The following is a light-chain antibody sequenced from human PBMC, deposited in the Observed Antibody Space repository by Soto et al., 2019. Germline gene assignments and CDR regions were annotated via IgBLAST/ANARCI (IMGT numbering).Light chain of an antibody. CDR2: DAS. CDR1: QSVSFY. Sequence: EIVLTQSPATLSLSPGERATLSCRASQSVSFYLAWYQQKPGQAPRLLIYDASTRATGIPARFSGSGSGTDFTLTISSLEPEDFAVYYCQQRSNWPITFGPGTKVDIK. V-gene: IGKV3-11*01. CDR3: QQRSNWPIT. J-gene: IGKJ3*01.